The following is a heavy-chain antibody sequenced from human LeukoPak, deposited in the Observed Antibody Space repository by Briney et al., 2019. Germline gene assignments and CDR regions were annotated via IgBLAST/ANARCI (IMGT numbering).Heavy chain of an antibody. CDR2: ISGSGGST. J-gene: IGHJ4*02. CDR1: GFTFSSYS. CDR3: AKGGYGDYAYFDY. V-gene: IGHV3-23*01. D-gene: IGHD4-17*01. Sequence: GGSLRLSCAASGFTFSSYSMNWVRQAPGKGLEWVSAISGSGGSTYYADSVKGRFTISRGNSKNTLYLQMNSLRAEDTAVYYCAKGGYGDYAYFDYWGQGTLVTVSS.